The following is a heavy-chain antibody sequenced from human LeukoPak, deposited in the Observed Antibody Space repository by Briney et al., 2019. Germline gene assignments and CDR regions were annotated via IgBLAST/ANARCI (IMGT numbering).Heavy chain of an antibody. D-gene: IGHD3-9*01. J-gene: IGHJ5*02. CDR2: INGDNGNT. CDR1: GYTFTTYA. Sequence: ASVTVSCTASGYTFTTYAMHWVRQAPGQRLEWMGWINGDNGNTKYSQKFQGRVTITRDTSAYTAYMELRSLSSADTAVYFCARAPYDILTGYSLNWFDPWGQGTLVTVSP. CDR3: ARAPYDILTGYSLNWFDP. V-gene: IGHV1-3*01.